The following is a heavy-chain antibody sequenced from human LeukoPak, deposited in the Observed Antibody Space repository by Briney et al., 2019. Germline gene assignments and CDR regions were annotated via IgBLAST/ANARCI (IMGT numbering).Heavy chain of an antibody. V-gene: IGHV3-74*01. J-gene: IGHJ3*02. Sequence: GGSLRLSCAASGFTFSSYWMHWVRQAPGKGLVWVSRINSDGSSTSYADSVKGRFTISRDNSKNTLYLQMNSLRAEDTAVYYCARMGLGLGHAFDIWGQGTMVTVSS. CDR3: ARMGLGLGHAFDI. CDR1: GFTFSSYW. CDR2: INSDGSST. D-gene: IGHD3-10*01.